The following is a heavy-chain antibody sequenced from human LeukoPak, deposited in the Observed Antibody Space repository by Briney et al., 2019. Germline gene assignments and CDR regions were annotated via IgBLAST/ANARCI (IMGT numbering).Heavy chain of an antibody. Sequence: SETLSLTCTVSGYSVSGPYYWGWIRQPPGRGLEWIGTIYDSGTTYYNPSLKSRVTISIGTSKNQFSLNLSSVTAADTAVYYCARHQYSDSRGSHYYSYYYMDVWGKGTTVTVSS. CDR3: ARHQYSDSRGSHYYSYYYMDV. D-gene: IGHD3-22*01. V-gene: IGHV4-38-2*02. J-gene: IGHJ6*03. CDR1: GYSVSGPYY. CDR2: IYDSGTT.